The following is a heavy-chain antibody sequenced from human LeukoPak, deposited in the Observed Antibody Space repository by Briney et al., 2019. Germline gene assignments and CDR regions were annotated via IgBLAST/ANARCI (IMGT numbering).Heavy chain of an antibody. CDR1: GFTFSDYY. J-gene: IGHJ6*04. D-gene: IGHD2-2*01. CDR3: ARDLVVPAAMNGCYYYYGMDV. V-gene: IGHV3-11*06. CDR2: ISSSSSYT. Sequence: GGSLRLSCAASGFTFSDYYMSWIRQAPGKGLEWVSYISSSSSYTNYADSVKGRFTISRDNAKNSLYLQMNSLRAEDTAVYYCARDLVVPAAMNGCYYYYGMDVWGKGTTVTVSS.